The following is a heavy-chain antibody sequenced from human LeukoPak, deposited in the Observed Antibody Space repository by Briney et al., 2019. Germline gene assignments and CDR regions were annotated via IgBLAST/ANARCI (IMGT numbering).Heavy chain of an antibody. CDR2: VYRTGNT. CDR1: GDSISSGFF. J-gene: IGHJ5*02. V-gene: IGHV4-38-2*02. Sequence: SDTLSLTCTVSGDSISSGFFWGWIRQSPDKGLEWIGSVYRTGNTYYEASLKSRVTISVDTSRNQFSLELRSVTAADTAIYYCARDKDLPPPPGIGAGPRLTWFDPWGQGTRVTVPS. D-gene: IGHD6-13*01. CDR3: ARDKDLPPPPGIGAGPRLTWFDP.